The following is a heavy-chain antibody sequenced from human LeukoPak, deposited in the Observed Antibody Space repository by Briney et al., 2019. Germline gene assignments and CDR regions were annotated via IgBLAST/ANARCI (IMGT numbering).Heavy chain of an antibody. Sequence: GGSLRLSCVMSGFTFRNYAMNWVRQAPGKGLEWISDISTGSDSTYHIESVRGRFTISRDNSKNTLYLQMNSLRLDDTAVYYCASGLYGGVFDNWGQGTLVTVSS. V-gene: IGHV3-23*01. D-gene: IGHD4/OR15-4a*01. CDR2: ISTGSDST. J-gene: IGHJ4*02. CDR3: ASGLYGGVFDN. CDR1: GFTFRNYA.